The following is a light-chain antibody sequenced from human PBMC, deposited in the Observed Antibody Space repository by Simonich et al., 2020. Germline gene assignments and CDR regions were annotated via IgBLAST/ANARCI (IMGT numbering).Light chain of an antibody. V-gene: IGLV2-14*01. J-gene: IGLJ3*02. Sequence: QSALTQPASVSGSPGQSITISCTGTSSDVGGYNYVSWYQQHPGKAPKLMIYDVSQRPAGVSNRFSGSKSGNTASLTISGLQAEDEADYYGSSYTSSSTWVFGGGTKLTVL. CDR2: DVS. CDR3: SSYTSSSTWV. CDR1: SSDVGGYNY.